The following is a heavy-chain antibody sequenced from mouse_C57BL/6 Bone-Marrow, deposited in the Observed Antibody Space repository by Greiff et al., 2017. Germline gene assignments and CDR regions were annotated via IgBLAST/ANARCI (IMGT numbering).Heavy chain of an antibody. CDR1: GYSITSGYY. CDR2: ISYDGSN. J-gene: IGHJ4*01. Sequence: DVKLQESGPGLVKPSQSLSLTCSVTGYSITSGYYWNWIRQFPGNQLEWMGYISYDGSNNSNPSLKNRISITRDTSKNQFFLTLNSVTTEDTATYYCARGQLGAMDDWGQGTSVTVSS. CDR3: ARGQLGAMDD. D-gene: IGHD3-3*01. V-gene: IGHV3-6*01.